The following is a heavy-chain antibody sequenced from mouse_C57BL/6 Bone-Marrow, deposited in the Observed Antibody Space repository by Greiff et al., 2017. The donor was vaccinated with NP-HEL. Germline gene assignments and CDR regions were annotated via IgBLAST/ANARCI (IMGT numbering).Heavy chain of an antibody. CDR2: IDPENGDT. V-gene: IGHV14-4*01. CDR1: GFNIKDDH. Sequence: VQLQQSGAELVRPGASVKLSCTASGFNIKDDHMHWVKQRPEQGLEWIGWIDPENGDTEYASKFQGKATITADTSSNTAYLQLSSLTSEDTAVYYCTTGDPLAYWGQGTLVTVSA. CDR3: TTGDPLAY. J-gene: IGHJ3*01.